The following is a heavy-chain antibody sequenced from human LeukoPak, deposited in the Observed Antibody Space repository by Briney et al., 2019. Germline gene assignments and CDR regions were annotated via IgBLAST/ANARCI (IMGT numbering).Heavy chain of an antibody. CDR3: ARAGPENLNWRYYNDF. Sequence: PSETLSLTCTVSGDSINKYFWSWLRQSPGKGLEWIGYISHSGNTNYHPSLKSRVTISLDKSNNQFSLRLSSVTAADTAVYYCARAGPENLNWRYYNDFWGQGILVTVSS. J-gene: IGHJ4*02. CDR1: GDSINKYF. CDR2: ISHSGNT. V-gene: IGHV4-59*01. D-gene: IGHD1-1*01.